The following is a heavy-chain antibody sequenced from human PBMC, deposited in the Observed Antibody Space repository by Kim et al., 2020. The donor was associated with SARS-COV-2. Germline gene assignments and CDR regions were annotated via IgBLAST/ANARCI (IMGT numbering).Heavy chain of an antibody. J-gene: IGHJ4*02. CDR2: INHSGST. CDR3: ARGEDVVVPAGWLY. V-gene: IGHV4-34*01. CDR1: GGSFSGYY. Sequence: SETLSLTCAVYGGSFSGYYWSWIRQPPGKGLEWIGEINHSGSTNYNPSLKSRVTISVDTSKNQFSLKLSSVTAADTAVYYCARGEDVVVPAGWLYWGQGTLVTVSS. D-gene: IGHD2-2*01.